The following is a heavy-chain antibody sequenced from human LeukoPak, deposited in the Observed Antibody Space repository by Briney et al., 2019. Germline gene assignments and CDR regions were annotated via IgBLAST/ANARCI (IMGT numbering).Heavy chain of an antibody. D-gene: IGHD3-10*01. V-gene: IGHV4-39*07. CDR2: IYYSGST. CDR1: GGSISSSSYY. J-gene: IGHJ5*02. Sequence: SETLSLTCTVSGGSISSSSYYWGWIRQPPGKGLEWIGSIYYSGSTYYNPSLKSRVTISVDTSKNQFSLKLSSVTAADTAVYYCARASLWFGELGFDPWGQGTLVTVSS. CDR3: ARASLWFGELGFDP.